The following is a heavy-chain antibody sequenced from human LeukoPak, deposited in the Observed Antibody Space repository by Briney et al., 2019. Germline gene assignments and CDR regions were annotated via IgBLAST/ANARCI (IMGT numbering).Heavy chain of an antibody. CDR3: ARYVEMATIGAFDI. V-gene: IGHV4-59*01. CDR1: GGSTSSYY. D-gene: IGHD5-24*01. Sequence: PSETLSLTCTVSGGSTSSYYWSWIRQPPGKGLEWIGYIYYSGSTNYNPSLKSRVTISVDTSKNQFSLKLSSVTAADTAVYYCARYVEMATIGAFDIWGQGTMVTVSS. J-gene: IGHJ3*02. CDR2: IYYSGST.